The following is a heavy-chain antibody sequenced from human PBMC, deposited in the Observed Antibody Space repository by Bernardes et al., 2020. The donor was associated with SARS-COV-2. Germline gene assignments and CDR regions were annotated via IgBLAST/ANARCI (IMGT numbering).Heavy chain of an antibody. CDR3: ARKSSGYAFDI. J-gene: IGHJ3*02. V-gene: IGHV3-33*01. Sequence: GSLRLSCAASGFPFSSYGMHWVRQAPGKGLAWVAVIWYDGSNKYYADSVKGRFTISRDNSKNTLYLQMNSLRAEDTAVYYCARKSSGYAFDIWGQGTMVTVSS. CDR1: GFPFSSYG. D-gene: IGHD3-22*01. CDR2: IWYDGSNK.